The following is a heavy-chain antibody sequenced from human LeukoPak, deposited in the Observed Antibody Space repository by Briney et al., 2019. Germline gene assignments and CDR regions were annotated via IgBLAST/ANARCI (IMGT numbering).Heavy chain of an antibody. J-gene: IGHJ5*02. CDR2: IYYSGST. CDR1: GGSISSGGYY. D-gene: IGHD6-19*01. CDR3: ARARSSGWFNWFDP. Sequence: TSQTLSLTCTVSGGSISSGGYYWSWIRQHPGKGLEWIGYIYYSGSTYYNPSLKSRVTISVDTSKNQFSLKLSSVTAADTAVYYCARARSSGWFNWFDPWGQGTLVTVSS. V-gene: IGHV4-31*03.